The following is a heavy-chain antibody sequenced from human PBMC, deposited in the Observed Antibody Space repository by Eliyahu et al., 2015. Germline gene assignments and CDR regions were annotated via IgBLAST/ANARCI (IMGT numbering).Heavy chain of an antibody. CDR1: GFTFSKSW. J-gene: IGHJ3*01. V-gene: IGHV3-74*01. Sequence: EVLLVESGGGLVHPGGSLRLSCAASGFTFSKSWMHWVRQVPEQGLEWVSRLNLDGSTRDYATSVKGRFRISRDNAHNMLYLEMNTLRVEDTATYYCAREMGSDIFDLWGQGTKVTVSS. D-gene: IGHD3-9*01. CDR3: AREMGSDIFDL. CDR2: LNLDGSTR.